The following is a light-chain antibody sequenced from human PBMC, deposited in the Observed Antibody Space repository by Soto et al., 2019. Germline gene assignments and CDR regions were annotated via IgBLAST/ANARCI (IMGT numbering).Light chain of an antibody. V-gene: IGLV1-40*01. CDR3: QSYDNSLGGVV. CDR1: DSNIGAGYD. Sequence: QAVVTQPPSVSGAPGQRVTISCTGSDSNIGAGYDVHWYQQFPGTAPKLLISGNSHRPSGVPDRFSASRSDTSASLAITGLQAEDEADYCCQSYDNSLGGVVFGGGTQLTVL. J-gene: IGLJ2*01. CDR2: GNS.